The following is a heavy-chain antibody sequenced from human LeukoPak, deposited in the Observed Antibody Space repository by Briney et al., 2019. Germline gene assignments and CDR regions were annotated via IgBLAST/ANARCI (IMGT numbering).Heavy chain of an antibody. CDR2: INTNTGNP. V-gene: IGHV7-4-1*02. CDR3: ARDLYHYDSSGYFPYYGMDV. CDR1: GYTFTSYA. J-gene: IGHJ6*02. D-gene: IGHD3-22*01. Sequence: ASVKVSCKASGYTFTSYAMNWVRQAPGQGLEWMGWINTNTGNPTYAQGFTGRFVFSLDTSVSTAYLQISSLKAEDTAVYYCARDLYHYDSSGYFPYYGMDVWGQGTTVTVSS.